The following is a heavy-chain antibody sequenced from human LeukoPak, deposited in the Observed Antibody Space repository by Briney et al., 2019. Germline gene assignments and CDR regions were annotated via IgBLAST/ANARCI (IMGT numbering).Heavy chain of an antibody. J-gene: IGHJ4*02. Sequence: GGSLRLSCVGSGFIFSSSAMSWVRQAPGKGLEWVSGTSGGGTDTYYADSVKGRFTISRDNSKNTLYLQMNSLRAEDTAVYYCARPTSNYDFWSGLDHWSQGTLVTVSS. CDR3: ARPTSNYDFWSGLDH. D-gene: IGHD3-3*01. V-gene: IGHV3-23*01. CDR1: GFIFSSSA. CDR2: TSGGGTDT.